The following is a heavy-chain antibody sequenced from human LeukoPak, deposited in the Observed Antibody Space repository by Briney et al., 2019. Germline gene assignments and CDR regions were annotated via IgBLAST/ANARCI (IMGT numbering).Heavy chain of an antibody. J-gene: IGHJ5*02. D-gene: IGHD6-13*01. CDR1: GGSISSHF. CDR3: AREIIAAAGTPWFDP. CDR2: IYYSGST. Sequence: SETLSLTCTVSGGSISSHFWSWIRQPPGKGLEWIGYIYYSGSTNYNPSLKSRDTISVDTSKNQFSLRLSSVTAADTAIYYCAREIIAAAGTPWFDPWGQGLLVTVSS. V-gene: IGHV4-59*11.